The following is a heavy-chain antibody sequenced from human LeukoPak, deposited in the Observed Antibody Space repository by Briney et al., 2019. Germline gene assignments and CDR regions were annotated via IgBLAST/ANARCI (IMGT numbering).Heavy chain of an antibody. CDR1: GCTISTYY. J-gene: IGHJ3*02. CDR3: ATTKGCAFDI. V-gene: IGHV4-59*12. Sequence: SETLSLTCAVSGCTISTYYWSWIRQPPGKGLERIGYINNSGSNNYTPSLKSRLTISLDKSKKHFFLKLSYVTAADTAIYDSATTKGCAFDIWGPGTLVTVSS. CDR2: INNSGSN. D-gene: IGHD1-14*01.